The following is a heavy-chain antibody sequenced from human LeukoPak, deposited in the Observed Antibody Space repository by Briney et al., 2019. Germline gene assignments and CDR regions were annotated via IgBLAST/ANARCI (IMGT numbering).Heavy chain of an antibody. Sequence: GGSLRLSCAASGFTFSTFAMIWVRQPPGKGLECVSSIFPSGGEIHYADSVRGRFTISRDNSKSTLSLQMNSLRAEDTAVYYCASHGSSWFANRFDPWGQGTLVTVSS. J-gene: IGHJ5*02. CDR1: GFTFSTFA. V-gene: IGHV3-23*01. D-gene: IGHD6-13*01. CDR3: ASHGSSWFANRFDP. CDR2: IFPSGGEI.